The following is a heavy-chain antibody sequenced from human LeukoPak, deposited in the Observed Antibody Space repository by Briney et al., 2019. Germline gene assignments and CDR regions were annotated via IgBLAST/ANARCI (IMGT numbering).Heavy chain of an antibody. V-gene: IGHV1-46*01. Sequence: ASVKVSCKASGYTFTSYYMHWVRQAPGQGLEWMGIINPSGGSTSYAQKYQGRVTMTRDTSTSTVYMELSSLRSEDTAVYYCARGYSSSWYSVGRSDYWGQGTLVTVSS. J-gene: IGHJ4*02. CDR1: GYTFTSYY. D-gene: IGHD6-13*01. CDR2: INPSGGST. CDR3: ARGYSSSWYSVGRSDY.